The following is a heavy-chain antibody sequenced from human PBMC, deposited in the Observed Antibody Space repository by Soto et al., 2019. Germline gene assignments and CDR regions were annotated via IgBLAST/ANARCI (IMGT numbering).Heavy chain of an antibody. J-gene: IGHJ5*02. CDR2: ISSSSSYI. CDR3: AKDHFKGAAADTVVVVAATVLDP. CDR1: GFTFSSYS. D-gene: IGHD2-15*01. Sequence: WGSLRLSCAASGFTFSSYSMNWVRQAPGKGLEWVSSISSSSSYIYYADSVKGRFTISRDNSKNTLYLQMNSLRAEDTAVYYCAKDHFKGAAADTVVVVAATVLDPWGQGTLVPVSS. V-gene: IGHV3-21*04.